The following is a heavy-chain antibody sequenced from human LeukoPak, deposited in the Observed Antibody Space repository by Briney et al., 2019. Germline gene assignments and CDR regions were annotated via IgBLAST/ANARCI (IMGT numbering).Heavy chain of an antibody. D-gene: IGHD3-3*01. Sequence: SETLSLTCAVSGYSINSGYYWGWIRQPPGKGLEWIGSIYHSGTIYYNPSLKSRVTISVDTSKNQFSLKLSSLTAADTAVYYCARMSGSIFGVVYFDYWGQGTLVTVSS. CDR1: GYSINSGYY. V-gene: IGHV4-38-2*01. CDR3: ARMSGSIFGVVYFDY. J-gene: IGHJ4*02. CDR2: IYHSGTI.